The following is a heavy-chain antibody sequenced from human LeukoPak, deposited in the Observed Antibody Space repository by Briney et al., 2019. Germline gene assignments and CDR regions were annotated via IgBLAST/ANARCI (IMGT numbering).Heavy chain of an antibody. D-gene: IGHD2-15*01. Sequence: GGSLRLSCTASGFTFGDYAMSWFRQAPGKGLEWVGFIRSKAYGGTTEYAASVKGRFTISRDDSKSIAYLQMNSLKTEDTAVCYCTRYCSGGSCYLVDYWGQGTLVTVSS. V-gene: IGHV3-49*03. CDR3: TRYCSGGSCYLVDY. CDR1: GFTFGDYA. J-gene: IGHJ4*02. CDR2: IRSKAYGGTT.